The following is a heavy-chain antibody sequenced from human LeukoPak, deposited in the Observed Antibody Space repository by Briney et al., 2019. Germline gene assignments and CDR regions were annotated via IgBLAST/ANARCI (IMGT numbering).Heavy chain of an antibody. CDR3: AKPIDYYGSGTYADY. D-gene: IGHD3-10*01. CDR2: ISGGGGSGSGGST. V-gene: IGHV3-23*01. CDR1: GFTFSNYA. J-gene: IGHJ4*02. Sequence: PGGSLRLSCAASGFTFSNYAMNWVRQAPGKGLEWVSAISGGGGSGSGGSTYNADSVKGRFTISRDNSKNTLYLQMNSLRAEDTAVYYCAKPIDYYGSGTYADYWGQGTLVTVSS.